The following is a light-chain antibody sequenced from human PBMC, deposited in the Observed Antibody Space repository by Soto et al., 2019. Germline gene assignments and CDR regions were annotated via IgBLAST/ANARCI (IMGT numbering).Light chain of an antibody. CDR1: QSLLHSNGYNY. CDR3: MQSLQTPA. Sequence: DIVLTQSPLSLPVTPGEPASISCKSSQSLLHSNGYNYLDWYLQKPGQSPQLLIFLGFNRASGVPDRFSGSGSGTDFTLKINRVEAEDVGVYYCMQSLQTPAFGQGTKVDIK. V-gene: IGKV2-28*01. CDR2: LGF. J-gene: IGKJ1*01.